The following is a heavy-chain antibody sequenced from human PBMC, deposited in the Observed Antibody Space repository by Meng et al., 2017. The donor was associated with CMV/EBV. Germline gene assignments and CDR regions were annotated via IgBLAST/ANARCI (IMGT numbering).Heavy chain of an antibody. CDR1: GGSFSGYY. CDR3: ARAKTMDS. CDR2: INHSGST. V-gene: IGHV4-34*01. Sequence: SETLSLTCAVYGGSFSGYYWSWIRQPPGKGLEWIGEINHSGSTNYNPSLKSRVTISVDTSKNQFSLKLSSVTAADTAVYYCARAKTMDSWGQGTLVTVS. J-gene: IGHJ4*02. D-gene: IGHD1-14*01.